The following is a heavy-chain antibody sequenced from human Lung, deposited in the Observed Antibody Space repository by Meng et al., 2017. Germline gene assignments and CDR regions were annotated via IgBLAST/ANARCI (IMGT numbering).Heavy chain of an antibody. CDR2: IFHSGST. CDR3: ARFDISSSGRGDY. D-gene: IGHD1-26*01. J-gene: IGHJ4*02. V-gene: IGHV4-4*02. CDR1: GGSITSSTW. Sequence: VQVQESGAVLRQLSGPLCRTCAVPGGSITSSTWWSWVRQTPGKGLEWFGGIFHSGSTNYNPPLESRVTISVDKSKNQFSLKVYSVTAADTATYYCARFDISSSGRGDYWGQGSLVTVSS.